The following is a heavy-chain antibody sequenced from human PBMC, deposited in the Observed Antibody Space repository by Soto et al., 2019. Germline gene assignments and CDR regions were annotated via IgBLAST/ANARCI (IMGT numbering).Heavy chain of an antibody. Sequence: SETLSLTCTVSGGSISSGGYYWSWIRQHPGKGLEWIGYIYYSGSTYYNPSLKSRVTISVDTSKNQFSLKLSSVTAADTAVYYCARRSYDIAYYFDYWGQGTLVTVSS. CDR2: IYYSGST. D-gene: IGHD2-2*01. CDR3: ARRSYDIAYYFDY. CDR1: GGSISSGGYY. V-gene: IGHV4-31*03. J-gene: IGHJ4*02.